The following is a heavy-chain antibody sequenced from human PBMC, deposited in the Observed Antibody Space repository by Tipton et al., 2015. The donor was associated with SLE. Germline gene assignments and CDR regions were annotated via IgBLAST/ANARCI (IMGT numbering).Heavy chain of an antibody. CDR1: GYTFTSYG. CDR2: ISAYNGNT. J-gene: IGHJ4*02. D-gene: IGHD2-2*01. V-gene: IGHV1-18*01. CDR3: ARVPFEYCSSTSCYAFDY. Sequence: QSGPEVKKPGASVKVSCKASGYTFTSYGISWVRQAPGQGLEWMGWISAYNGNTNYAQKLQGRVTMTTDTSTSTAYMELRSLRSDDTAVYYCARVPFEYCSSTSCYAFDYWGQGTLVTVSS.